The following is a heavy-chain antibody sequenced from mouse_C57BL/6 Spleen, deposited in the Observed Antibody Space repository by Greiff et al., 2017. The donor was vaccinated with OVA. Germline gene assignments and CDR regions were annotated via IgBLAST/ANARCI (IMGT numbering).Heavy chain of an antibody. CDR3: AKFPFRRTVVDWYFDV. D-gene: IGHD1-1*01. CDR2: IWGDGST. Sequence: QVQLQQSGPGLVAPSQSLSITCTVSGFSLTSYGVSWVRQPPGKGLEWLGVIWGDGSTNYHSALISRLSISKDNSKSQVFLKLNSLQTDDTATYYCAKFPFRRTVVDWYFDVWGTGTTVTVSS. V-gene: IGHV2-3*01. CDR1: GFSLTSYG. J-gene: IGHJ1*03.